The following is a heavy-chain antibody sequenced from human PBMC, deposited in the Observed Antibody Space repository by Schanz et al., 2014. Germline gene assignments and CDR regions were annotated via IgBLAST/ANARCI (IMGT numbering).Heavy chain of an antibody. CDR2: ISDSGSST. CDR1: GFTFSSYA. Sequence: EVQLVESGGGLVQPGGSLRLSCAASGFTFSSYAMSWVRQAPGKGLEWVSTISDSGSSTYYADSVKGRFTISRDKSKNTLYLQMNSLRAEDTAVYYCRLWFGELYYGMDVWGQGTTVTVSS. V-gene: IGHV3-23*04. J-gene: IGHJ6*02. CDR3: RLWFGELYYGMDV. D-gene: IGHD3-10*01.